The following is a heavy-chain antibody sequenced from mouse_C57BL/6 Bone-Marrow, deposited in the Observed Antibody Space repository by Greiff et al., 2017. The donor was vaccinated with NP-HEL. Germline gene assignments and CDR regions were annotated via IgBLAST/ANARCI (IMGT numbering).Heavy chain of an antibody. CDR2: ILPGSGST. V-gene: IGHV1-9*01. J-gene: IGHJ2*01. CDR1: GYTFTGSW. CDR3: ARRTGAYYFDY. D-gene: IGHD4-1*01. Sequence: QVQLQQSGAELMKPGASVKLSCKATGYTFTGSWIEWVKQRPGHGLEWIGEILPGSGSTNYNEKFKGKATFTADPSSNTAYMQLSSLTTEDSAIYYWARRTGAYYFDYWGQGTTLTVSA.